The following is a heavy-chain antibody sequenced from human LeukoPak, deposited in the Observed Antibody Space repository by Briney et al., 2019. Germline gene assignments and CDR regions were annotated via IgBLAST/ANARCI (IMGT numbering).Heavy chain of an antibody. D-gene: IGHD2-2*02. Sequence: GGSLRLSCAASGFTFSSYSMNWVRQAPGKGLEWVSYISSSSSTIYYADSVKGRFTISRDNAKNSLYLQMNSLRAEDTAVYYCAREKFSDCSSTSCYINYFGYWGQGTLVTVSS. CDR2: ISSSSSTI. CDR3: AREKFSDCSSTSCYINYFGY. V-gene: IGHV3-48*01. J-gene: IGHJ4*02. CDR1: GFTFSSYS.